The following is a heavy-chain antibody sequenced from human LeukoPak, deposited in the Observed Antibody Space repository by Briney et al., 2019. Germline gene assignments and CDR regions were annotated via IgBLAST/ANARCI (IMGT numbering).Heavy chain of an antibody. V-gene: IGHV4-59*01. CDR1: GGSISSYY. CDR2: IYYSGST. D-gene: IGHD3-3*01. J-gene: IGHJ4*02. CDR3: ARGLTYYDFWSGYWEKYYFDY. Sequence: SETLSLTCTVSGGSISSYYWSWIRQPPGKGLEWIGYIYYSGSTNYNPSLKSRVTISVDTSKNQFSLKLSSVTAADTAVYYCARGLTYYDFWSGYWEKYYFDYWGQGTLVTVSS.